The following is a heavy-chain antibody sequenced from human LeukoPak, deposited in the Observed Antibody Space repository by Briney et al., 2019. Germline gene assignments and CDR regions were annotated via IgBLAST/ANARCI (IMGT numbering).Heavy chain of an antibody. J-gene: IGHJ4*02. CDR3: AKYRLVWLPAPVFDY. V-gene: IGHV3-21*01. CDR2: ISSSSSYI. CDR1: GFTFSSYS. D-gene: IGHD5-24*01. Sequence: PGGSLRLSCAASGFTFSSYSMNWVRQAPGKGLEWVSSISSSSSYIYYAHSVKGRFTISRDNAKNSLSLHMDSLRAEDTAVYYCAKYRLVWLPAPVFDYWGQGTLVTVSS.